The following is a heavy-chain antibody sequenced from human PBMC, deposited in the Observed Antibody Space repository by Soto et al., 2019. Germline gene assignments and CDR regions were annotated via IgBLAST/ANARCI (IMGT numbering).Heavy chain of an antibody. J-gene: IGHJ5*02. D-gene: IGHD6-13*01. CDR3: ARGNDAAAGTRHYNWFDP. Sequence: SETLSLTCTFSGGSIISYYWIWIRQPPGKGLEWIGYIYYSGSTNYNPSLKSRVTISVGTSKNQFSLKLSSVTAADTAVYYCARGNDAAAGTRHYNWFDPWGQGTLVTVSS. CDR1: GGSIISYY. CDR2: IYYSGST. V-gene: IGHV4-59*01.